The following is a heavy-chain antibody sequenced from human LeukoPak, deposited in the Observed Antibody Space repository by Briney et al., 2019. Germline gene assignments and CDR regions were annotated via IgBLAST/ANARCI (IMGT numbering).Heavy chain of an antibody. CDR3: ARLGRAYGGNSGLDY. Sequence: GESLKISCKGSGYIFTSYWMVWWRQLPGKGLEWMGVIYPGDSDTRYSPSFQGQVTISADKSSSTAYLQWSSLKASDTAMYYCARLGRAYGGNSGLDYWGQGTLVTVSS. CDR1: GYIFTSYW. V-gene: IGHV5-51*01. D-gene: IGHD4-23*01. J-gene: IGHJ4*02. CDR2: IYPGDSDT.